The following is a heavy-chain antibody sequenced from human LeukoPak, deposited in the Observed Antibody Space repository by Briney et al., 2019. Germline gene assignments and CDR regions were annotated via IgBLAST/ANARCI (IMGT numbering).Heavy chain of an antibody. Sequence: GGSLRLSCAASGFSISSYAMHWVCQAPGKGLEWVGVISYDGSKKYYADSVQGRLTISRDNSKNTLYLQMNSLRAEDTAVYYCARGGLDYWGQGTLVTVSS. V-gene: IGHV3-30-3*01. J-gene: IGHJ4*02. CDR3: ARGGLDY. CDR2: ISYDGSKK. CDR1: GFSISSYA.